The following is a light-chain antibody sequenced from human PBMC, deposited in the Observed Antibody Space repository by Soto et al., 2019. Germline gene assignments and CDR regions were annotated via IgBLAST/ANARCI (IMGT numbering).Light chain of an antibody. J-gene: IGKJ1*01. Sequence: EIVLTQSPGTLSLSPGERATLSCRASQSVSSAYLAWYQQKPGQAPRLLIYNVSRRATGIPDRFSGSGSGTDFTLTVSRLEPEDFAVYYCHQYGSSPETVGQGTKVDSK. CDR1: QSVSSAY. CDR3: HQYGSSPET. CDR2: NVS. V-gene: IGKV3-20*01.